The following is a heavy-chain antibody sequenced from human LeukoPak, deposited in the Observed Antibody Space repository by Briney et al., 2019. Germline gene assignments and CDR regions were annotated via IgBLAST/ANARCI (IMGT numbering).Heavy chain of an antibody. V-gene: IGHV3-7*05. CDR1: GFTFSTSW. Sequence: GGSLRLSCAASGFTFSTSWMNWVRQAPGKGLEWVANINEDGSAKYYVDSVKGRFTISRDNAKKSLFLQMNSLRAEDTAVYYCARAPIFDVDYYYGMDVWGQGTTVTVSS. CDR2: INEDGSAK. J-gene: IGHJ6*02. D-gene: IGHD3-9*01. CDR3: ARAPIFDVDYYYGMDV.